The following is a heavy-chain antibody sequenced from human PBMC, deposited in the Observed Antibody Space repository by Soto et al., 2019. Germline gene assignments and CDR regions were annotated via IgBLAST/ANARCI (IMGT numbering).Heavy chain of an antibody. CDR3: ASIRANTYYHGMDV. CDR1: GGTFSSYA. Sequence: QVQLVQSGAEVKKPGSSVKVSCKASGGTFSSYAISWVRQAPGQGLEWMGGIIPIFGTADYAQKFQGRVTFTADESTSTAYMELSSLRSEDTAVYYCASIRANTYYHGMDVWGQGTTVTVSS. D-gene: IGHD3-10*01. J-gene: IGHJ6*02. V-gene: IGHV1-69*12. CDR2: IIPIFGTA.